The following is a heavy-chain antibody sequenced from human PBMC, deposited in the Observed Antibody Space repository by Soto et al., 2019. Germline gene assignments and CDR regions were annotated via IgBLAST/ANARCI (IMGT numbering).Heavy chain of an antibody. D-gene: IGHD6-13*01. CDR1: GFTFNNYW. J-gene: IGHJ5*02. CDR2: INIEGSTT. Sequence: TGGSLRLSCAASGFTFNNYWMHWVRQAPGKGLVWVSRINIEGSTTDYADSVRGRFAISRDNAKNTLYLQINSLRDEDTAVYYCARDPDSSSWYLNWFDPWGQGTLVTVSS. V-gene: IGHV3-74*01. CDR3: ARDPDSSSWYLNWFDP.